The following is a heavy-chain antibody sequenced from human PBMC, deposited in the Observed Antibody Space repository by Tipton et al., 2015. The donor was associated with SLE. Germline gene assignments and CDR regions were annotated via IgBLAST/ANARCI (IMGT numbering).Heavy chain of an antibody. V-gene: IGHV1-18*01. CDR2: ISAYNGNT. Sequence: QLVQSGPEVKKPGASVKGSCKASGYTFTSYGISWVRQAPGQGLEWMGWISAYNGNTNYAQKLQGRVTMTTDTSTSTAYMELRSLRSDDTAVYYCARPSGYTAMAPYYYYFDYWGQGPLVTVSS. CDR1: GYTFTSYG. D-gene: IGHD5-18*01. CDR3: ARPSGYTAMAPYYYYFDY. J-gene: IGHJ4*02.